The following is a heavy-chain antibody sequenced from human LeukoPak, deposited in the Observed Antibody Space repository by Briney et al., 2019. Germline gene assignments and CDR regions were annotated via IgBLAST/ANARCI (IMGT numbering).Heavy chain of an antibody. CDR2: IYHSGST. J-gene: IGHJ4*02. CDR3: ARGGLVIIPFDY. V-gene: IGHV4-30-2*01. D-gene: IGHD3/OR15-3a*01. CDR1: GGSISSGGYS. Sequence: PSQTLSLTCAVSGGSISSGGYSWSWIRQPPGKGLEWIGYIYHSGSTYYNPSLKSRVTISVDTSKNQFSLKLSSVTAADTAVYYCARGGLVIIPFDYWGQGTLVTVSS.